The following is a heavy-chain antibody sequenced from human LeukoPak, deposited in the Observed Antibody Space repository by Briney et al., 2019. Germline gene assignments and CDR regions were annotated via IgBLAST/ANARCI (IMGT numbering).Heavy chain of an antibody. CDR1: GLTVNTNY. J-gene: IGHJ4*02. Sequence: PGGSLRPSCAASGLTVNTNYMGWVRQAPGKGLEWVSNVFSDGRTSYADSVKGRFTISRDSSKNSIFLQMNSLRAEDTAVYYCARGDFDYWGQGTLVTVSS. V-gene: IGHV3-53*01. CDR3: ARGDFDY. CDR2: VFSDGRT.